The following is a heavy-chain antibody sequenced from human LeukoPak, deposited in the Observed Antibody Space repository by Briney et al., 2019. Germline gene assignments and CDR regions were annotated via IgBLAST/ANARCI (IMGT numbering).Heavy chain of an antibody. CDR3: AREKQWLGYFDY. J-gene: IGHJ4*02. Sequence: SGGSLRLSCAASGFTFSSYAMSWVRQAPGKGLELDSAISGSGGSTYYADSAKGRFTISRDNSKNTLYLQMNSLRAEDTAVYYCAREKQWLGYFDYWGQGTLVSVSS. CDR2: ISGSGGST. D-gene: IGHD6-19*01. CDR1: GFTFSSYA. V-gene: IGHV3-23*01.